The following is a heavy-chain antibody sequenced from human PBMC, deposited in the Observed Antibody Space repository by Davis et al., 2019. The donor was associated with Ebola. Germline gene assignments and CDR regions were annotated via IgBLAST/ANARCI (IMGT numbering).Heavy chain of an antibody. CDR2: ISYDGSNK. Sequence: GESLKISCAASGFTFSSYGMHWVRQAPGKGLEWVAVISYDGSNKYYADSVKGRFTISRDNSKNTLYLQMNSLRAEDTAVYYCARDHSSSHLFDYWGQGTLVTVSS. CDR1: GFTFSSYG. D-gene: IGHD6-13*01. J-gene: IGHJ4*02. CDR3: ARDHSSSHLFDY. V-gene: IGHV3-30*03.